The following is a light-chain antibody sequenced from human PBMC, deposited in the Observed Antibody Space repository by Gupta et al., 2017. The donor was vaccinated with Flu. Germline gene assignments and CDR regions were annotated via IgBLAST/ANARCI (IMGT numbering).Light chain of an antibody. J-gene: IGKJ2*03. V-gene: IGKV1-39*01. Sequence: DIQMTQSPSSLSASVGDRVTITCRASQSVSRYFNWYQQKPGTAPKLLIYAASSLQIGVPSRFSGSGSGTDFTLTISSLQPEDFATYYCQQSYTTPYSFGQGTKLEIK. CDR2: AAS. CDR1: QSVSRY. CDR3: QQSYTTPYS.